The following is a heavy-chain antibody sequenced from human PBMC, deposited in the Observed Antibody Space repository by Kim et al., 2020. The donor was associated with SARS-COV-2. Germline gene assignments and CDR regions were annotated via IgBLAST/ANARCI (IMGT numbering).Heavy chain of an antibody. D-gene: IGHD1-1*01. V-gene: IGHV5-10-1*01. CDR2: IDPSDSYT. CDR3: ARQSSPVLHGGYNWNFDI. CDR1: GYSFTSYW. Sequence: GESLKISCKGSGYSFTSYWISWVRQMPGKGLEWMGRIDPSDSYTNYSPSFQGHVTISADKSISTAYLQWSSLKASDTAMYYCARQSSPVLHGGYNWNFDIWGHGTMVTVSS. J-gene: IGHJ3*02.